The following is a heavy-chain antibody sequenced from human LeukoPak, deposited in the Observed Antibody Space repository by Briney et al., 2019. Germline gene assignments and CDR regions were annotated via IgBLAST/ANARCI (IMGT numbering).Heavy chain of an antibody. D-gene: IGHD6-13*01. Sequence: GGSLRLSCATSGFTFSSYGMHWVRQAPGKGLEWVAVIWYGGSNKYYADSVKGRFTISRDNSKNTLYLQMNSLRAEDTAVYYCAKEGIAAAGTLDYWGQGTLVTVSS. J-gene: IGHJ4*02. CDR3: AKEGIAAAGTLDY. CDR1: GFTFSSYG. V-gene: IGHV3-30*02. CDR2: IWYGGSNK.